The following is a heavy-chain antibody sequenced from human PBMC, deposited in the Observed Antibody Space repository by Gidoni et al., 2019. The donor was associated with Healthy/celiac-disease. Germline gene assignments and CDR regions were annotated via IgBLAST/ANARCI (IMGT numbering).Heavy chain of an antibody. D-gene: IGHD5-12*01. CDR3: ARAPYGGYNQDNYYYYMDV. J-gene: IGHJ6*03. CDR1: GGTFSSYA. V-gene: IGHV1-69*04. Sequence: QVQLVQSEAEVKKPGSSVKVSCKASGGTFSSYAISWVRQAPGQGLEWMGRIIPILGIANYAQKFQGRVTITADKSTSTAYMELSSLRSEDTAVYYCARAPYGGYNQDNYYYYMDVWGKGTTVTVSS. CDR2: IIPILGIA.